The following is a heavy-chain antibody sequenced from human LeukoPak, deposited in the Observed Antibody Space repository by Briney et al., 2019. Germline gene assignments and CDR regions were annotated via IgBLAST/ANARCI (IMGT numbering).Heavy chain of an antibody. Sequence: NSSDTLSLTCTVSGGSISGYYWHWIRQPAGKGLEWIGRVHVSETTIYNPSLKSRVTISVDTSKNQFSLKLSSVTAADTAVYYCARGKGSSWRFDYWGQGTLVTVSS. CDR1: GGSISGYY. CDR3: ARGKGSSWRFDY. CDR2: VHVSETT. J-gene: IGHJ4*02. D-gene: IGHD6-13*01. V-gene: IGHV4-4*07.